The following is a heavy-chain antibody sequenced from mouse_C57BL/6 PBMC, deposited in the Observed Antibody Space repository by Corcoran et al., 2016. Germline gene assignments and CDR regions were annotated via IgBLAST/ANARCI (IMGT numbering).Heavy chain of an antibody. J-gene: IGHJ4*01. Sequence: DVQLQESGPGLVKPSQSLSLTCSVTGYSITSGYYWNWIRQFPGNKLEWMGYISYDGSNNYNPSLKNRISITRDTSKNQFFLKLNSVTTEDTATYYCARDTTVVATDYWGQGTSVTVSS. D-gene: IGHD1-1*01. V-gene: IGHV3-6*01. CDR3: ARDTTVVATDY. CDR2: ISYDGSN. CDR1: GYSITSGYY.